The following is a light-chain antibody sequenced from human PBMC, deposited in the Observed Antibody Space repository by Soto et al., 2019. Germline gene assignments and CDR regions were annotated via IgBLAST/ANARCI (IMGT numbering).Light chain of an antibody. CDR1: ISNIGSNT. Sequence: QLVLTQPPSASGTPGQRVTISCSGGISNIGSNTVTWYQQLPGTAPKLLIYSSNQRPSGVPDRFSGSRSGTSGSLAISGLQSEDEADYYCAAWDDSLNGWVFGGGTKLTVL. CDR2: SSN. J-gene: IGLJ3*02. V-gene: IGLV1-44*01. CDR3: AAWDDSLNGWV.